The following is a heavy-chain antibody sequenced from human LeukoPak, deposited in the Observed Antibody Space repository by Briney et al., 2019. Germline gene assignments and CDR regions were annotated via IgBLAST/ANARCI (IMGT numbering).Heavy chain of an antibody. CDR2: ITSSSTYI. V-gene: IGHV3-21*01. CDR1: GFTFSSYS. CDR3: ARDSSIQSLDP. Sequence: GGSLRLSCAASGFTFSSYSLNWVRQAPGKGLEWVSSITSSSTYIYYADSVKGRFTISRDNAKNSLYLQMNSLKTEDTAVYYCARDSSIQSLDPWGQGNLVTVSS. D-gene: IGHD5-18*01. J-gene: IGHJ5*02.